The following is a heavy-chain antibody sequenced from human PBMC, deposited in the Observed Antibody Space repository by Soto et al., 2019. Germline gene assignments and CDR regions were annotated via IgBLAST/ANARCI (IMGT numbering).Heavy chain of an antibody. CDR2: IYWDDDK. CDR3: VHSLWSNRWRWTFDI. CDR1: GFSLSKSGVG. Sequence: QVTLKESGPTLVKPTQTLTLTCTFSGFSLSKSGVGVGWIRQPPGKALEWLALIYWDDDKGYSPSLKSRLIISKDTSRNQVVLRMTNMDPVDTATYYCVHSLWSNRWRWTFDIWGQGTMVTVSS. D-gene: IGHD3-3*01. J-gene: IGHJ3*02. V-gene: IGHV2-5*02.